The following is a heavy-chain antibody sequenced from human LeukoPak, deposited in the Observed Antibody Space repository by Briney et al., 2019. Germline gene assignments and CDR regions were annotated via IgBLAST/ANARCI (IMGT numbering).Heavy chain of an antibody. Sequence: SVKVSCKASGGTSSSYAISWVRQAPGQGLEWMGGIIPIFGTANYAQKFQGRVTITTDESTSTAYMELSSLRSEDTAVYYCASSSGYSSSWYKIWGQGTLVTVSS. V-gene: IGHV1-69*05. J-gene: IGHJ4*02. CDR3: ASSSGYSSSWYKI. CDR1: GGTSSSYA. D-gene: IGHD6-13*01. CDR2: IIPIFGTA.